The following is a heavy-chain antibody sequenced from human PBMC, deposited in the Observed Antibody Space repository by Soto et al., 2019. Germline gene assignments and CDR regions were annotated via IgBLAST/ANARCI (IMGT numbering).Heavy chain of an antibody. D-gene: IGHD3-10*01. CDR2: INAGNGNT. V-gene: IGHV1-3*01. Sequence: QVQLVQSGAEVKKPGASVKVSCKASGYTFTSYAMHWVRQAPGQRLEWMGWINAGNGNTKYSQKFQGRVTITRDTSASTAYMELSSLRSEDTAVYYCARDFSWFGELIAADCWGHGTLVTVSS. CDR3: ARDFSWFGELIAADC. J-gene: IGHJ4*01. CDR1: GYTFTSYA.